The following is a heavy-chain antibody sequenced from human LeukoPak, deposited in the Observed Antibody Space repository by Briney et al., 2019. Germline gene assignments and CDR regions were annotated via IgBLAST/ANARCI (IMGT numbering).Heavy chain of an antibody. CDR2: IIPIFGTA. CDR3: ARVITGGYYDSSGYPFDY. Sequence: ASVKVSCKASGGTFSSYAISWVRQAPGQGLEWMGGIIPIFGTANYAQKFQGRVTITADESTSTACMELSGLRSEDTAVYYCARVITGGYYDSSGYPFDYWGQGTLVTVSS. V-gene: IGHV1-69*13. D-gene: IGHD3-22*01. J-gene: IGHJ4*02. CDR1: GGTFSSYA.